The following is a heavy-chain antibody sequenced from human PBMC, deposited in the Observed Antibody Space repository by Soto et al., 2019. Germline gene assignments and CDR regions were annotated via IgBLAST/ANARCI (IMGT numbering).Heavy chain of an antibody. V-gene: IGHV3-9*01. CDR1: GFTFDDYA. CDR2: ISWNSGSI. Sequence: PGGSLRLSCAASGFTFDDYAMHWVRQAPGKGLEWVSGISWNSGSIGYADSVKGRFTISRDNAKNSLYLQMNSLRAEDTALYYCAKCDSSGWYRPLDYWGQGTLVTVSS. CDR3: AKCDSSGWYRPLDY. J-gene: IGHJ4*02. D-gene: IGHD6-19*01.